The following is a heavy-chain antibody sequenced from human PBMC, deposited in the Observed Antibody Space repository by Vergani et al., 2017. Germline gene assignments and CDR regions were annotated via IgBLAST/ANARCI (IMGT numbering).Heavy chain of an antibody. J-gene: IGHJ6*02. CDR3: ASMPTVASGYYYGMDV. V-gene: IGHV4-61*01. CDR2: IYYSGST. CDR1: GGSVSSGSYY. D-gene: IGHD5-12*01. Sequence: QLQLQESGPGLVKPSETLSLTCTVSGGSVSSGSYYWSWIRQPPGKGLEWIGYIYYSGSTNYNPSLKSRVTISVDTSKNQFSLKLSSVTAADTAVYYCASMPTVASGYYYGMDVWGQGTTVTVSS.